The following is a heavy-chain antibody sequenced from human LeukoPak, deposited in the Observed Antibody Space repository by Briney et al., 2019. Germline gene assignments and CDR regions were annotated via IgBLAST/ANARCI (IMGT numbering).Heavy chain of an antibody. D-gene: IGHD6-19*01. V-gene: IGHV4-4*07. CDR2: ICTSGST. CDR3: AEGGQWLRV. J-gene: IGHJ4*02. Sequence: SETLSLTCTVSGGSISSYCWSCIRQPAGKGLEWIGRICTSGSTNYNPSLKSRVTMSVDTSKNQFSLKLSSVTAADSAVYYCAEGGQWLRVWGQGTLVTVSS. CDR1: GGSISSYC.